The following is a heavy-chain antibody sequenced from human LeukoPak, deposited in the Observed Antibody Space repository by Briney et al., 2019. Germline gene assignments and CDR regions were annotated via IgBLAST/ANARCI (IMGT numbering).Heavy chain of an antibody. CDR2: INPSGGST. CDR1: GYTFTSYY. J-gene: IGHJ4*02. D-gene: IGHD3-16*01. V-gene: IGHV1-46*01. Sequence: ASVKVSCKASGYTFTSYYMHWVRQAPGQGLEWMGIINPSGGSTSYAQKFQGRVTMTRDTSTSTIYMELSSLRSEDTAMYYCARGGPTFGGDTRSALDYWGQGTLVAVSS. CDR3: ARGGPTFGGDTRSALDY.